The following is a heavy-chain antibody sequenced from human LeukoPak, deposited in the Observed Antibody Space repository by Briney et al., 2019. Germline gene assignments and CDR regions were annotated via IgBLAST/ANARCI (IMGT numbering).Heavy chain of an antibody. Sequence: GGSLRLSCAASGFTFSSYSMDWVRQAPGKGLEWVPSISCSSSYIYYADSVKGRFTISRDNAKNSLYLQMNSLRAEDTALYYCAKDGDGTFDYWGQGTLVTVSS. J-gene: IGHJ4*02. CDR1: GFTFSSYS. CDR3: AKDGDGTFDY. V-gene: IGHV3-21*01. CDR2: ISCSSSYI.